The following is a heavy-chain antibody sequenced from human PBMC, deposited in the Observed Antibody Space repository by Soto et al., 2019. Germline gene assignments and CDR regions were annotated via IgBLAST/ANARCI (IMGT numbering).Heavy chain of an antibody. CDR2: ILYDGSDK. CDR3: ASDRGSYFDY. CDR1: GFTFSYSG. D-gene: IGHD1-26*01. J-gene: IGHJ4*02. V-gene: IGHV3-33*01. Sequence: QVHLVESGGGVVQPGRSLRLSCAASGFTFSYSGMHWVRQAPGKGLDWVALILYDGSDKYYADSVKGRFTISRDNSKNTLYLQMSSLRVEDTAVHYCASDRGSYFDYWGQGTLVTVSS.